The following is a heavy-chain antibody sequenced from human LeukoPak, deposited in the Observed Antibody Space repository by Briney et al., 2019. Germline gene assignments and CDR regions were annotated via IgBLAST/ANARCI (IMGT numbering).Heavy chain of an antibody. J-gene: IGHJ4*02. CDR1: GGSISYGDHY. CDR3: ARDRGDPHTRGGGYSYGFDY. CDR2: IYYSGST. D-gene: IGHD5-18*01. Sequence: SETLSLTCTVSGGSISYGDHYWSWIRQHPGKGLEWIGYIYYSGSTYYNPSLKSRVTISVDTSKNQFSLKLSSVTAADTAVYYCARDRGDPHTRGGGYSYGFDYWGQGTLVTVSS. V-gene: IGHV4-31*03.